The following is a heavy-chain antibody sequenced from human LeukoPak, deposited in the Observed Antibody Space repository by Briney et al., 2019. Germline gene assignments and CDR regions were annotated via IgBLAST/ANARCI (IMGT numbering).Heavy chain of an antibody. CDR3: ARTYSSSWPYYGMDV. V-gene: IGHV4-59*01. D-gene: IGHD6-13*01. CDR2: IYYSGST. Sequence: SETLSLTCTVSGGSISSYYWSWIRKPPGKGLEWIGYIYYSGSTNYNPSLKSRVTISVDTSKNQFSLKLSSVSAADTAVYYCARTYSSSWPYYGMDVWGQGTTVTVSS. CDR1: GGSISSYY. J-gene: IGHJ6*02.